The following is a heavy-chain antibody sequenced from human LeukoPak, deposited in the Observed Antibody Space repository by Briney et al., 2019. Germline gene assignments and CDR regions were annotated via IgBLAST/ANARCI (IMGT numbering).Heavy chain of an antibody. J-gene: IGHJ3*02. CDR1: AGSVSSSRYY. CDR3: ARRGSAYSSDSFRAFAI. D-gene: IGHD5-18*01. Sequence: SETLSLTCTVSAGSVSSSRYYWGWIRQPPGKGLEWIGSFFYSGSTYYNPSLKSRVTISVDTSKNQFSLKLSSVTAADTAVYYCARRGSAYSSDSFRAFAIWGQGTMVTVSS. V-gene: IGHV4-39*01. CDR2: FFYSGST.